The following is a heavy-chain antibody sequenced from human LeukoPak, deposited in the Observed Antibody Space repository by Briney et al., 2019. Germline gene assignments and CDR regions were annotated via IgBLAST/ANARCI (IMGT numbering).Heavy chain of an antibody. CDR1: GYTLTELS. CDR3: AIAPGGYYYYGMDV. Sequence: ASVKVSCKVSGYTLTELSMHWVRQAPGKGLEWMGGFDPEDGETIYAQKFQGRVTMTEDTSTDTAYMELSSLRSEDTAVYYCAIAPGGYYYYGMDVWGQGTTVTVSS. CDR2: FDPEDGET. V-gene: IGHV1-24*01. J-gene: IGHJ6*02. D-gene: IGHD3-10*01.